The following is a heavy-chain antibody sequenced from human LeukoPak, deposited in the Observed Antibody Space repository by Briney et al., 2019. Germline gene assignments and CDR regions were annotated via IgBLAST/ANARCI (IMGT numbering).Heavy chain of an antibody. Sequence: GESLKISCKGSGSTFTSYWIGWGRRLPGKALEWMGIIYPGDSDTRYSPSFQGQVTISADKSISTAYLQWSSLKASDTAMYYCARHRSTYYYDSSGPDAFDIWGQGTMVTVSS. V-gene: IGHV5-51*01. D-gene: IGHD3-22*01. CDR2: IYPGDSDT. J-gene: IGHJ3*02. CDR1: GSTFTSYW. CDR3: ARHRSTYYYDSSGPDAFDI.